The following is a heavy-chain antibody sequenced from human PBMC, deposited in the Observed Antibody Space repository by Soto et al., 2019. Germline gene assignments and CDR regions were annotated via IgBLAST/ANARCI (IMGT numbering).Heavy chain of an antibody. CDR3: AKDGGPYGDTRWFDP. J-gene: IGHJ5*02. D-gene: IGHD4-17*01. CDR2: ISGSGGST. V-gene: IGHV3-23*01. CDR1: GFTFSSYA. Sequence: EVQLLESGGGLVQPGGSLRLSCAASGFTFSSYAMSWVRQAPGKGLEWVSAISGSGGSTYYADSVKGRFTISRDNSKDTLYLQMNSLRAEDTAVYYCAKDGGPYGDTRWFDPWGQGTLVTVSS.